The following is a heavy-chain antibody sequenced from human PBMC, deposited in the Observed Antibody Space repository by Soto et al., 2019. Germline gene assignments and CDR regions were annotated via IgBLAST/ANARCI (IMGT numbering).Heavy chain of an antibody. CDR2: IFSSGRT. J-gene: IGHJ4*02. CDR3: AREGSYSAYNFAHGIQLWSFDF. Sequence: PSETLSLTCTVSGGSINTFYWIWVRQPAGKGLEWIGRIFSSGRTSFNPSLESRVAMSVDTSKNHFSLNLSSVTAADMAVYYCAREGSYSAYNFAHGIQLWSFDFWGQGALVTVSS. D-gene: IGHD5-12*01. V-gene: IGHV4-4*07. CDR1: GGSINTFY.